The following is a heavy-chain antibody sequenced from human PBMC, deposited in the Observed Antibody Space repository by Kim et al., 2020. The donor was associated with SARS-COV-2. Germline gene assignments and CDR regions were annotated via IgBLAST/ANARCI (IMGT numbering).Heavy chain of an antibody. CDR1: GFIFSDFA. Sequence: GGSLRLSCSASGFIFSDFAIHWVRQAPGMGLQYVSATTRDGDGSFYADSVKDRFTIFRDNSKNTLFLQMSGLRIEDTAVYYCVRYGRNYGAVHWGPGTLVTVSS. D-gene: IGHD4-4*01. J-gene: IGHJ4*02. CDR3: VRYGRNYGAVH. CDR2: TTRDGDGS. V-gene: IGHV3-64D*06.